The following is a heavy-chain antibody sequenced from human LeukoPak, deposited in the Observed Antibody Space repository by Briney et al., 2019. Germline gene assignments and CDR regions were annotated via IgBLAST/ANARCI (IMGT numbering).Heavy chain of an antibody. CDR1: GFTFSSYA. V-gene: IGHV3-48*04. CDR2: ISSSGSTI. CDR3: ASYVENTMTIDY. D-gene: IGHD4-17*01. Sequence: PGGSLRLSCAASGFTFSSYAMSWVRQAPGKGLEWVSYISSSGSTIYYADSVKGRFTISRDSAKNSLYLQMNSLRAEDTAVYYCASYVENTMTIDYWGQGTLVTVSS. J-gene: IGHJ4*02.